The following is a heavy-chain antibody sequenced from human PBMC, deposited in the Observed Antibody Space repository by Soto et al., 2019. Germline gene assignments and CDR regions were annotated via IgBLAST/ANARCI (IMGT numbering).Heavy chain of an antibody. CDR2: ISAHNGNT. V-gene: IGHV1-18*01. J-gene: IGHJ4*02. CDR1: GYTFTSYG. CDR3: ARGRSGDY. Sequence: QVHLVQSGAEVKKPGASVKVSCKASGYTFTSYGITWVRQAPGQGLEWMGWISAHNGNTDYAQKLQGRVIVTRDTSTSTAYMERRSLISDDTAVYYSARGRSGDYWGQGALVTVSS.